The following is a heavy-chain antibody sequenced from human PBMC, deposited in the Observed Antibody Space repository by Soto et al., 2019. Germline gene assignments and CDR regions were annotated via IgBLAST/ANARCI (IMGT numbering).Heavy chain of an antibody. CDR1: GGICGSYV. CDR3: ARPEIPTRSSDYDYPFDL. Sequence: SVKVSCKASGGICGSYVFNWVRQAPGQGLEWMGGIIPMFGRPNYAQKFQGRVTITADESTSTAYLKWNSLKASDTAIYYCARPEIPTRSSDYDYPFDLWGQGTLVTVSS. J-gene: IGHJ5*02. V-gene: IGHV1-69*13. CDR2: IIPMFGRP. D-gene: IGHD3-22*01.